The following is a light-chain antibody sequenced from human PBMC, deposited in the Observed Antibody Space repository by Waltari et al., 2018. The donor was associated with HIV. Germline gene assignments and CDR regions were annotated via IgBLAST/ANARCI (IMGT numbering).Light chain of an antibody. CDR1: NIGSKR. CDR3: QVWDIITDEVI. J-gene: IGLJ2*01. Sequence: SYVLTQSPSVSVAPGQTAIITCGGNNIGSKRVHWYQQRPGQAPVLIIFDDDDRPSGIPERFSGSNSGDTATLSISRVEAGDKADYFCQVWDIITDEVIFGGGTKMTVL. V-gene: IGLV3-21*01. CDR2: DDD.